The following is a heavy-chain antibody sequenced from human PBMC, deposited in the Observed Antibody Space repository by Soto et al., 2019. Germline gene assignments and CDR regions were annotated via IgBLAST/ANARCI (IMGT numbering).Heavy chain of an antibody. CDR2: IWYDGSNK. J-gene: IGHJ6*02. CDR3: ARDVGYCSGGSCFSHADV. V-gene: IGHV3-33*01. D-gene: IGHD2-15*01. Sequence: LSLSCAASGFTFSSYGMHWVRQAPGKGLEWVAVIWYDGSNKYYADSVKGRFTISRDNSKNTLYLQMNSLRAEDTAVYYCARDVGYCSGGSCFSHADVWGQGTTVTVSS. CDR1: GFTFSSYG.